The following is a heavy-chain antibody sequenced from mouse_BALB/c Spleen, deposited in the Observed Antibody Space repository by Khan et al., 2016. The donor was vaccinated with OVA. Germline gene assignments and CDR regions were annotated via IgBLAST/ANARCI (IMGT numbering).Heavy chain of an antibody. V-gene: IGHV1-4*01. Sequence: QVQLQQPGAELARPGASVKMSCKASGYTFTSYTIHWIKLRPGQGLEWIGYINPSNGYTNYNQKFKDKATFTADKSFTQAYLELSSLTFDDSAVYNCVRDGAYHRNDGWFAYWGQGTLVTVSA. CDR2: INPSNGYT. CDR3: VRDGAYHRNDGWFAY. D-gene: IGHD2-14*01. CDR1: GYTFTSYT. J-gene: IGHJ3*01.